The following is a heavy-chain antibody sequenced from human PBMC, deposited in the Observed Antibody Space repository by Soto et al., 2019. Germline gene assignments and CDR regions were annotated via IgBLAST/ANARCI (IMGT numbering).Heavy chain of an antibody. CDR2: IRSKANSYAT. D-gene: IGHD3-3*01. CDR3: TSLLYDFWSGYRPG. CDR1: GFTFSGSA. Sequence: GGSLRLSCAASGFTFSGSAMHWVRQASGKGLEWVGRIRSKANSYATAYAASVKDRFTISRDDSKNTAYLQMNSLKTEDTAVYYCTSLLYDFWSGYRPGWGQGTLVTVSS. V-gene: IGHV3-73*01. J-gene: IGHJ4*02.